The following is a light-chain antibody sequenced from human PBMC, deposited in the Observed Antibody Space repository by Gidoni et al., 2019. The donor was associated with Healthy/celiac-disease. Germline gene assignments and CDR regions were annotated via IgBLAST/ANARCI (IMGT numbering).Light chain of an antibody. CDR2: WAS. V-gene: IGKV4-1*01. J-gene: IGKJ2*01. Sequence: EIVMTQCPESLAVSLGERATIKCKSSQSVLYSSNNKNYLAWYQQKPGQPPKLLIYWASTRESGVPDRFSGSGSGTDFTLTISSLQAEDVAVYYCQQYYSTPRTFGQGTKLEIK. CDR3: QQYYSTPRT. CDR1: QSVLYSSNNKNY.